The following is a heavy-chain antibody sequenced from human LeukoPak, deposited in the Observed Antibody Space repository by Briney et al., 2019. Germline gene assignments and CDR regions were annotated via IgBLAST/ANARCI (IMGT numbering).Heavy chain of an antibody. CDR1: GFTFSSYA. Sequence: GGSLRLSCSASGFTFSSYAMSWVRQAPGKGLEWVSAISGSGGSTYYAVSVKGRFTISRDNSKNTLYLQMNSLRAEDTAVYYCAKGDYDYVWGSSTGFDYWGQGTLVTVSS. D-gene: IGHD3-16*01. CDR3: AKGDYDYVWGSSTGFDY. J-gene: IGHJ4*02. CDR2: ISGSGGST. V-gene: IGHV3-23*01.